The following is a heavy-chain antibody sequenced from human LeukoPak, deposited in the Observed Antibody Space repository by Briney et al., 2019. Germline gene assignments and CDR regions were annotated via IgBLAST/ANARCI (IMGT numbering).Heavy chain of an antibody. J-gene: IGHJ3*02. Sequence: PSETLSLTCTVSGGSISSSSYYWGWIRQPPGKGLEWIGSIYYSGSTYYNPSLKSRVTISVDTSKNQFPLKLSSATAADTAVYYCASKAANDREVAFDIWGQGTMVTVSS. V-gene: IGHV4-39*01. D-gene: IGHD6-13*01. CDR3: ASKAANDREVAFDI. CDR2: IYYSGST. CDR1: GGSISSSSYY.